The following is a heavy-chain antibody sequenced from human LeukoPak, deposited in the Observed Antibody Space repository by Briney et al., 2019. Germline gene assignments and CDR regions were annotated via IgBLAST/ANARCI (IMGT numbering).Heavy chain of an antibody. J-gene: IGHJ1*01. CDR3: AGAVAGRISYFQH. CDR2: IIPTLGIA. V-gene: IGHV1-69*02. D-gene: IGHD6-19*01. Sequence: SSVKVSCKASGGTFSSYTISWVRQAPGQGLEWMGRIIPTLGIANYAQKFQGRVTITADKSTSTAYMELSSLRSEDTAVYYCAGAVAGRISYFQHWGQGTLVTVSS. CDR1: GGTFSSYT.